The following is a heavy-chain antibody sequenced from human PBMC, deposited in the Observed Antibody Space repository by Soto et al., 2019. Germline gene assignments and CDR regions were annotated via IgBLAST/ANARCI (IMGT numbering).Heavy chain of an antibody. CDR1: GDSLRGQS. J-gene: IGHJ6*02. D-gene: IGHD6-19*01. V-gene: IGHV4-34*01. Sequence: QVQLQQWGAGLLKASETLSLTCAVVGDSLRGQSWNWIRQSPGKGLEWIGELDQSGGTNYNPSLKSGAIISDDTSENQFCLTLTSVTAADTAVYYCAREDSYGWSGESLDVWGQGTTVTVSS. CDR2: LDQSGGT. CDR3: AREDSYGWSGESLDV.